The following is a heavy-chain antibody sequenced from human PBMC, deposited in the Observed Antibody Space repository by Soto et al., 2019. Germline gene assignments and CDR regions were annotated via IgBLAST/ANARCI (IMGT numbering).Heavy chain of an antibody. CDR2: ISYDGSNK. CDR3: AKAMRYCSGGSCYSDLDY. D-gene: IGHD2-15*01. J-gene: IGHJ4*02. V-gene: IGHV3-30*18. CDR1: GFTFSSYG. Sequence: PGGSLRLSCAASGFTFSSYGMHWVRQAPGKGLEWVAVISYDGSNKYYADSVKGRFTISRDNSKNTLYLQMNSLRAEDTAVYYCAKAMRYCSGGSCYSDLDYWGQGTLVTVSS.